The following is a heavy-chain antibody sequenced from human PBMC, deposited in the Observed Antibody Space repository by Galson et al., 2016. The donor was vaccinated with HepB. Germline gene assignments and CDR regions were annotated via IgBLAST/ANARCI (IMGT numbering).Heavy chain of an antibody. V-gene: IGHV3-15*01. CDR1: GFTFSNAW. CDR2: IKSKTDGGTT. J-gene: IGHJ6*02. Sequence: SLRLSCAASGFTFSNAWMSWVRQAPGKGLEWVGRIKSKTDGGTTDYAAPVKGRFSTSRDDSKNTLYLLVNSLKTEDTAVYYCRYGMDVWGQGTTVTVSS. CDR3: RYGMDV.